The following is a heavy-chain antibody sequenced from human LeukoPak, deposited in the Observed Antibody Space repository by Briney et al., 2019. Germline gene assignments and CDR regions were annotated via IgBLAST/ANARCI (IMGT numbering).Heavy chain of an antibody. D-gene: IGHD4-17*01. CDR2: IYYSGST. CDR3: ARLLRFTVTTTSVYYYCGMDV. V-gene: IGHV4-59*08. Sequence: SETLSLTCTVSGGSISSYSWSWIRQPPGKGLAWIGYIYYSGSTNYNPSLKSRVTISVDTSKNQFSLKLSSATAAHPAVYYCARLLRFTVTTTSVYYYCGMDVWAQGTTVTVSS. CDR1: GGSISSYS. J-gene: IGHJ6*02.